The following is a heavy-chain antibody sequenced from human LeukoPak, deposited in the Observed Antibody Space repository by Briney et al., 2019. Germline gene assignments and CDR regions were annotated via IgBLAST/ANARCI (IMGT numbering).Heavy chain of an antibody. Sequence: SETLSLTCAVSGGSISSGGYSWSWIRQPPGKGLEWIGYIYQSGSTYYNPSLKSRVIISLDRSKNQFSLNLSSVTAADTAVYYCARGFSKISWFDPWGQGTLVTVSS. CDR3: ARGFSKISWFDP. CDR2: IYQSGST. J-gene: IGHJ5*02. CDR1: GGSISSGGYS. V-gene: IGHV4-30-2*01.